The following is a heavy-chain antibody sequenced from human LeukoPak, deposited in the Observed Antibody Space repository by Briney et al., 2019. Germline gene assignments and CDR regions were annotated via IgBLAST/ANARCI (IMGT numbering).Heavy chain of an antibody. J-gene: IGHJ6*02. D-gene: IGHD3-3*01. Sequence: TSETLSLTCTVSGGSVSSGSYYWSWIRQPPGKGLEWIGYIYYSGSTNYNPSLKSRVTISVDTSKNQFSLKLSSVTAADTAVYYCATAGILRSDYYYYGMDVWGQGTTVTVSS. V-gene: IGHV4-61*01. CDR1: GGSVSSGSYY. CDR3: ATAGILRSDYYYYGMDV. CDR2: IYYSGST.